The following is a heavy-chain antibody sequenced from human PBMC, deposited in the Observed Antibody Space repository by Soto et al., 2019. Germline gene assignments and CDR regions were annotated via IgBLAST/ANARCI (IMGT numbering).Heavy chain of an antibody. J-gene: IGHJ4*02. V-gene: IGHV1-3*04. CDR1: GYTFITYA. CDR3: ARDRTGNDF. CDR2: INTGNGDT. Sequence: QVQFVQSGAEVKKPGASVKVSCKASGYTFITYAMHWVRQAPGQRLEWMGWINTGNGDTKYSEKFQGRVTITRDTSANTAYMELSSLRSEDTAVYYCARDRTGNDFWGQGTLVTVSS. D-gene: IGHD2-8*02.